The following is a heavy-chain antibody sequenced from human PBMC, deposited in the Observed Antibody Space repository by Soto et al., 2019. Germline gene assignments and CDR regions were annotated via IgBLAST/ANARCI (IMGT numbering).Heavy chain of an antibody. V-gene: IGHV4-34*01. CDR2: INHSGSA. CDR1: GASLSGVY. CDR3: ARAVKGIIENTGWPKPYYYGLDV. Sequence: QVQLQQWGAGLLKPSETLSLTCGVSGASLSGVYWTWIRQTPGRGLEWIGEINHSGSAYDNPALGDRDTISVDTSKRQFSLSLTSVTAAETGRYYCARAVKGIIENTGWPKPYYYGLDVWAQGTAVIVSS. J-gene: IGHJ6*02. D-gene: IGHD6-19*01.